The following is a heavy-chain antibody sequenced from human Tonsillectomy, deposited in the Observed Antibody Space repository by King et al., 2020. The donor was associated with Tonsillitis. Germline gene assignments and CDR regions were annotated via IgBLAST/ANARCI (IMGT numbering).Heavy chain of an antibody. V-gene: IGHV1-2*02. CDR1: GYTFTGYY. J-gene: IGHJ6*02. CDR2: INPNSGGT. D-gene: IGHD3-9*01. Sequence: VQLVESGAEVKKPGASVKVSCKASGYTFTGYYMHWVRQAPGQGLEWMGWINPNSGGTNYAQKFQGRVTMTRDTSISTAYMELSRLRSDDTAVYYCARNFYDIVTGYYASGYYGMDVWGQGTTVTVSS. CDR3: ARNFYDIVTGYYASGYYGMDV.